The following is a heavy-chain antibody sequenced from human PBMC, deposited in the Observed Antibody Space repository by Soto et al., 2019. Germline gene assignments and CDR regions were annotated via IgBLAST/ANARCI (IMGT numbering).Heavy chain of an antibody. CDR1: GGSISDSSYF. CDR3: ARRGVSSYYSDY. D-gene: IGHD6-6*01. CDR2: IYYSGST. V-gene: IGHV4-39*01. Sequence: SETLSLTCTVSGGSISDSSYFWDWIRQPPGKGLEWIGNIYYSGSTYYNLSLNSRVTISVDTSKNQFSLKLSSVTAADTAVYYCARRGVSSYYSDYWGLGTLVTVSS. J-gene: IGHJ4*02.